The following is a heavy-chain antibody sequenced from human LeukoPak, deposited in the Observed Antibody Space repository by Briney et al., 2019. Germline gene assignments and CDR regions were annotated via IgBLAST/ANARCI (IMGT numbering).Heavy chain of an antibody. CDR2: IIPIFGTA. J-gene: IGHJ6*03. V-gene: IGHV1-69*05. CDR1: GGTFSSYA. CDR3: ARGIDGSGSYHYYYYYMDV. D-gene: IGHD3-10*01. Sequence: SVKVSCKASGGTFSSYAISWVRQAPGQGLEWMGGIIPIFGTATYAQKFQGRVTITTDESTSTAYMELSSLRSEDTAVYYCARGIDGSGSYHYYYYYMDVWGKGTTVTVSS.